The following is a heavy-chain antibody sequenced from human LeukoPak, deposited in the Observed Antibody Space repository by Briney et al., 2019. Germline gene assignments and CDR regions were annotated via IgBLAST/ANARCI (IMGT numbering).Heavy chain of an antibody. V-gene: IGHV4-59*13. CDR3: ARGPPSKGWLQFG. J-gene: IGHJ4*02. CDR2: IYYSGST. D-gene: IGHD5-24*01. Sequence: PSETLSLTCTVSGGSISSYYWSWIRQPPGKGLEWIGYIYYSGSTNYNPSLKSRVTISVDTSKNQFSLKLSSVTAADTAVYYCARGPPSKGWLQFGRGQGTLVTVSS. CDR1: GGSISSYY.